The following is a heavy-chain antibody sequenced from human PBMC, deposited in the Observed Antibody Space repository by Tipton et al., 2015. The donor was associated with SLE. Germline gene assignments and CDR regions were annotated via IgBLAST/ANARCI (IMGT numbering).Heavy chain of an antibody. D-gene: IGHD4-17*01. J-gene: IGHJ6*02. CDR3: VRERPDYGAGLSYYAMDV. Sequence: GSLRLSCAASGFIVSSEYMSWVRQAPGKGLEWVSIIYRGGNTYYADSVKGRFTISRDHFKNTVYLQMNSLTAEDTAVYYCVRERPDYGAGLSYYAMDVWGQGTTVTVSS. V-gene: IGHV3-66*01. CDR1: GFIVSSEY. CDR2: IYRGGNT.